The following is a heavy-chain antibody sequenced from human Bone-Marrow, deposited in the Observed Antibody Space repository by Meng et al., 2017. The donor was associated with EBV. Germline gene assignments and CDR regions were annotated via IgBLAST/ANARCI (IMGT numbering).Heavy chain of an antibody. CDR3: ARGPLEWEPRGEDY. V-gene: IGHV4-34*01. Sequence: QVQLQQWGAGLLKPSETLSPTCAVYGGSFSGYYWSWIRQPPGKGLEWIGEINHSGSTNYNPSLKSRVTISVDTSKNQFSLKLSSVTAADTAVYYCARGPLEWEPRGEDYWGQGTLVTVSS. J-gene: IGHJ4*02. CDR2: INHSGST. CDR1: GGSFSGYY. D-gene: IGHD1-26*01.